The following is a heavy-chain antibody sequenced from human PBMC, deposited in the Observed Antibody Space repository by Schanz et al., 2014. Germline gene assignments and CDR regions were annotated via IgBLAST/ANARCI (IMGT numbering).Heavy chain of an antibody. J-gene: IGHJ3*02. Sequence: VQLVESGGGVVQPGGSLRLSCAASGFTFSNAWMSWVRQPPGKGLEWVANIKGDSSEKNYVDSVKGRFTISRDNAKNSLYLQMTSLRAEDAAVYYCARDISPESRGPLYYDAFDIWGQGTVVTVSS. CDR3: ARDISPESRGPLYYDAFDI. CDR1: GFTFSNAW. D-gene: IGHD2-15*01. CDR2: IKGDSSEK. V-gene: IGHV3-7*01.